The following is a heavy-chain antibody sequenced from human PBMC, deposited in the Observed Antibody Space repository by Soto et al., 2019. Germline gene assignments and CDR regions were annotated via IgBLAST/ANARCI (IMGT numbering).Heavy chain of an antibody. D-gene: IGHD2-2*01. Sequence: SETLSLTCTVSGGSISSYYWSWIRQPPGKGLEWIGYIYYSGSTNYNPSLKSRVTISVDTSKNQFSLKLSSVTAADTAVYYCARGRGGWFINQLINAFEIWXQGTMVTVSS. V-gene: IGHV4-59*01. CDR2: IYYSGST. CDR3: ARGRGGWFINQLINAFEI. J-gene: IGHJ3*02. CDR1: GGSISSYY.